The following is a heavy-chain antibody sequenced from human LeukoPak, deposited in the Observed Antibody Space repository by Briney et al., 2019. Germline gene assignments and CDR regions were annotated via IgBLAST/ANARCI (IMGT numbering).Heavy chain of an antibody. Sequence: QAGGSLRLSCAASGFTFSSYAMTWVRQAPGKGPEGGSVVDARVTNTYYAVSLKGQFTISRANSTSTLSLQMNTLRAEDTAVYYCAKDLQLIMLGYFDYWGQGTLVTVSS. J-gene: IGHJ4*02. CDR2: VDARVTNT. CDR1: GFTFSSYA. V-gene: IGHV3-23*01. D-gene: IGHD2-8*01. CDR3: AKDLQLIMLGYFDY.